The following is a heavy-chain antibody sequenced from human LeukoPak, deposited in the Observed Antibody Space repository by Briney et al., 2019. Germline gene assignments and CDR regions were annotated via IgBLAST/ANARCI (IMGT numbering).Heavy chain of an antibody. Sequence: PGGSLRLSCAASGFTFSSYGMHWVRQAPGKGLEWVAVIWYDGSNKYYADSVKGRFTISRDNSKNTLHLQMNSLRAEDTAIYYCAKQAYDSPRTDFDYWGQGTLVTVSP. CDR2: IWYDGSNK. V-gene: IGHV3-33*03. CDR1: GFTFSSYG. CDR3: AKQAYDSPRTDFDY. J-gene: IGHJ4*02. D-gene: IGHD3-22*01.